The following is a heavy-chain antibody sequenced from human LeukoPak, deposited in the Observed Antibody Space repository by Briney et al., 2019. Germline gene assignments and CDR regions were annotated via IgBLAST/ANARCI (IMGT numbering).Heavy chain of an antibody. J-gene: IGHJ3*01. CDR3: ARGYVSPDAFDV. CDR2: IYSGGST. D-gene: IGHD3-16*01. Sequence: PGGSLRLSCAASGFTFDDYGMSWVRQAPGKGLERVSVIYSGGSTYYADSVKGRFTISRDNSKNTLYLQMNSLRAEDTAVYYCARGYVSPDAFDVWGQGTMVTVSS. CDR1: GFTFDDYG. V-gene: IGHV3-53*01.